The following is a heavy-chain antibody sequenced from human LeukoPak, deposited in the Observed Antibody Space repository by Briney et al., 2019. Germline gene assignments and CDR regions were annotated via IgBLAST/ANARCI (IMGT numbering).Heavy chain of an antibody. D-gene: IGHD3-16*02. CDR3: ARHIGGGIEAMDV. CDR2: MYGSGT. Sequence: PSETLSLTCTVSGGSIGTYYWRWIRQSPGKGREWIGYMYGSGTRYNPYLQSRGPPSVDRSRPQFFLKMSSVTAADPAVYYWARHIGGGIEAMDVWGKGTKVIVSP. V-gene: IGHV4-59*08. CDR1: GGSIGTYY. J-gene: IGHJ6*04.